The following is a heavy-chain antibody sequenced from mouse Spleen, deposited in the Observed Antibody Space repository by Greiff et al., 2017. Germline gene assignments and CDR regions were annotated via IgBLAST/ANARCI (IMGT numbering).Heavy chain of an antibody. V-gene: IGHV5-9-3*01. J-gene: IGHJ2*01. CDR1: GFTFSSYA. CDR3: ARHKGRYDPFDY. CDR2: ISSGGGNT. Sequence: EVQLVESGGGLVKLGGSLKLSCAASGFTFSSYAMSWVRQTPEKRLEWVATISSGGGNTYYPDSVKGRFTISRDNAKNTLYLQMSSLKSEDTAMYYCARHKGRYDPFDYWGQGTTLTVSS. D-gene: IGHD2-14*01.